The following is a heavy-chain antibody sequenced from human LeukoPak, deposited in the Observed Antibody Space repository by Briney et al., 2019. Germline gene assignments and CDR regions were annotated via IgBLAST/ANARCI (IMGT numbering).Heavy chain of an antibody. CDR3: ARVGSSGTVKYFDY. D-gene: IGHD4-11*01. J-gene: IGHJ4*02. CDR2: ISGDTTYI. V-gene: IGHV3-21*01. Sequence: PGGSLRLSCAASGFTFSSYTMHWVRQIPGERPEWVSSISGDTTYIYYADSVKGRFTISRDNSKNTLYLQMGSLRAEDMAVYYCARVGSSGTVKYFDYWGQGTLVTVSS. CDR1: GFTFSSYT.